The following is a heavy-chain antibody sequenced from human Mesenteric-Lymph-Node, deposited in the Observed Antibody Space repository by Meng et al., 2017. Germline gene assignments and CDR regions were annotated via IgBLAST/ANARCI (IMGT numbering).Heavy chain of an antibody. Sequence: VQLVQSGAEVKRPWASLKVSWKASGYTFTSYDIHWVRQATGQGLEWMGWMNVNSGNTRYAQKFQGRVTMTRDISKSTAYMDLTNLRSDDTAVYYCARIDGIVGAKFWGQGTLVTVSS. V-gene: IGHV1-8*01. CDR2: MNVNSGNT. D-gene: IGHD1-26*01. CDR1: GYTFTSYD. J-gene: IGHJ4*02. CDR3: ARIDGIVGAKF.